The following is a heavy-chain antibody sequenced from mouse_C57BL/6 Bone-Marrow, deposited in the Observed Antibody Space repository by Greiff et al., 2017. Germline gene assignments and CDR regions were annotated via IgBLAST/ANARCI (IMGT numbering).Heavy chain of an antibody. Sequence: EVQLQQSGPELVKPGASVKISCKASGYSFTGYYMNWVKQSTEKSLEWIGEINPSTGGTTYNQKFKAKATLTVDKSSSTAYMQLKSLTSEDSAVYYCATLSTMVRGWFAYWGQGTLVTVSA. CDR1: GYSFTGYY. CDR3: ATLSTMVRGWFAY. J-gene: IGHJ3*01. V-gene: IGHV1-42*01. CDR2: INPSTGGT. D-gene: IGHD2-2*01.